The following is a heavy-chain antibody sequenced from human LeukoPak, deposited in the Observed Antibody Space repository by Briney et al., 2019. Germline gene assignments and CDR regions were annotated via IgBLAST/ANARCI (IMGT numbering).Heavy chain of an antibody. D-gene: IGHD3-22*01. CDR2: IYTSGTT. J-gene: IGHJ4*02. CDR1: GGSISSYY. Sequence: SETLSLTCTVSGGSISSYYWSWIRQPAGKGLEWIGRIYTSGTTNYKPSLKSRVTMSGDPSKNQISLKLNSVTAADTAVYYCARGELGHYDSRIKPYHFDSWGQGTLVTVSS. CDR3: ARGELGHYDSRIKPYHFDS. V-gene: IGHV4-4*07.